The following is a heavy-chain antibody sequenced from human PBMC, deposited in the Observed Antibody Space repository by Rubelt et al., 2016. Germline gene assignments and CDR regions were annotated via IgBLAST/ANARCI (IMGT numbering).Heavy chain of an antibody. CDR2: VNAGNGNT. CDR1: GGTFSSYA. CDR3: ASALPAAGCFDY. V-gene: IGHV1-3*01. Sequence: QVQLVQSGAEVKKPGSSVKVSCKDSGGTFSSYAISWVRQAPGQGLEWMGWVNAGNGNTKYSQKFQGRVTITRDTSASTAYMELSSLRSEDTAVYYCASALPAAGCFDYWGQGTLVTVSS. D-gene: IGHD6-13*01. J-gene: IGHJ4*02.